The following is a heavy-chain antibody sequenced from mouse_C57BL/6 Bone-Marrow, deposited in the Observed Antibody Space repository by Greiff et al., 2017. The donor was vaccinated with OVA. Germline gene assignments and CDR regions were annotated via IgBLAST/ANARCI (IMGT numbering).Heavy chain of an antibody. CDR2: IYPRSGNT. CDR1: GYTFTSYG. V-gene: IGHV1-81*01. Sequence: QVQLQQSGAELARPGASVKLSCKASGYTFTSYGISWVKQRTGQGLEWIGEIYPRSGNTYYNEKFKGKATLTADKSSSTAYMELRSLTSEDSAVYFCASPPLYYYGSSYNGDYWGQGTTLTVSS. CDR3: ASPPLYYYGSSYNGDY. J-gene: IGHJ2*01. D-gene: IGHD1-1*01.